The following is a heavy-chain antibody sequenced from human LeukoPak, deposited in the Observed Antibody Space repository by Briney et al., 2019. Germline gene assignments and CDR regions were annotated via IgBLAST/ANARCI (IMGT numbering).Heavy chain of an antibody. V-gene: IGHV1-69*13. Sequence: GASVKVSCKASGGTFSSYAISWVRQAPGQGLEWMGGIIPIFGTANYAQKFQGRVTITADESTSTAYMELSSLRSEDTAVYYCAMANSSSWFPSYLFQPGLDYWGQGTLVTVSS. CDR2: IIPIFGTA. CDR1: GGTFSSYA. J-gene: IGHJ4*02. CDR3: AMANSSSWFPSYLFQPGLDY. D-gene: IGHD6-13*01.